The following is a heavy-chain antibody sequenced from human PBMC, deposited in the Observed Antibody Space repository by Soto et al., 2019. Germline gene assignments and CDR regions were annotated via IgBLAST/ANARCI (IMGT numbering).Heavy chain of an antibody. CDR1: GGSIRSNNR. Sequence: SETLSLTCAVSGGSIRSNNRWSWVRQPPGKGLEWIGEIFHSGSTNYNPSLKTRVTISVDKSKNQFSLKLGSVTAADTAVYYCARVYSGSYSDYWGQGTLVTVSS. V-gene: IGHV4-4*02. J-gene: IGHJ4*02. CDR2: IFHSGST. CDR3: ARVYSGSYSDY. D-gene: IGHD1-26*01.